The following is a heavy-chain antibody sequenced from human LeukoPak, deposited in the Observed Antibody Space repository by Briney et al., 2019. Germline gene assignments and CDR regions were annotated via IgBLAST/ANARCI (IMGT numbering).Heavy chain of an antibody. D-gene: IGHD4-17*01. V-gene: IGHV3-21*01. CDR1: GLTFSRYS. CDR3: ATPANDYGDRNWYFDL. Sequence: GGSLRLSCAASGLTFSRYSMHWVRQAPGKGLQWVSSVSSSEDYIYYADSVKGRFTISRDNAENSLYLQMNSLKAEDTAVYYCATPANDYGDRNWYFDLWGRGTLVTVSS. J-gene: IGHJ2*01. CDR2: VSSSEDYI.